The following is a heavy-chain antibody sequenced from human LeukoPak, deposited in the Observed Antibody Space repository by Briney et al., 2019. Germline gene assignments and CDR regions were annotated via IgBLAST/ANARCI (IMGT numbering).Heavy chain of an antibody. CDR3: ARGPAVTNWFDP. CDR1: GATFSSYA. Sequence: PSVKLSCKASGATFSSYAISWVRQAPGQGLEWMGGIIPIFGTANYAQKFQGRVTITADESTSTAYMELSSLRSEDTAVYYCARGPAVTNWFDPWGQGTLVTVSS. J-gene: IGHJ5*02. CDR2: IIPIFGTA. D-gene: IGHD4-23*01. V-gene: IGHV1-69*13.